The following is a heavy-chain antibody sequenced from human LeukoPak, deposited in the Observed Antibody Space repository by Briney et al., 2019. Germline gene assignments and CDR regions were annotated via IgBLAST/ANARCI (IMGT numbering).Heavy chain of an antibody. CDR1: GYTFTTYY. CDR2: INPRGGST. V-gene: IGHV1-46*01. CDR3: ARGGGPGNYPFDF. J-gene: IGHJ4*02. D-gene: IGHD1-7*01. Sequence: ASVKVSFKASGYTFTTYYMHWVRQAPRQGLEWVGIINPRGGSTTYAQKFQGRVTMTRDTSTSTVYMELSSLKSDDTAVYYCARGGGPGNYPFDFWGQGTLVTVSS.